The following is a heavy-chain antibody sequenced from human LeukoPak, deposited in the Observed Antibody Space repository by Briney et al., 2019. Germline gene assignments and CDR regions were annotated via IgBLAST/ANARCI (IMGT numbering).Heavy chain of an antibody. D-gene: IGHD6-19*01. CDR3: ARVGQQWLVLDY. V-gene: IGHV1-2*06. Sequence: ASVKVSCKASGYTFTGYYLHWVRQAPGQGLEWMGRINPNSGGTNYAQKCQGRVTMTRDTSISTAYMELGRLRSDDTAVYYCARVGQQWLVLDYWGQGTLVTVSS. CDR1: GYTFTGYY. J-gene: IGHJ4*02. CDR2: INPNSGGT.